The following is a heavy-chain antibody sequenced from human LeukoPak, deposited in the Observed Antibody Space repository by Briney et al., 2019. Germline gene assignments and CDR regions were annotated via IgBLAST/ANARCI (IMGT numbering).Heavy chain of an antibody. Sequence: GGSLRLSCAASGFTFSSYWMTWVRQAPGKGLEWVANIKQEGSEKYYVDSVKGRFTISRDNAKNSLYLQMNSLRAEDTAVYYCAKYSQGSGWYDAFDYWGQGTLVTVSS. J-gene: IGHJ4*02. V-gene: IGHV3-7*05. CDR3: AKYSQGSGWYDAFDY. D-gene: IGHD6-19*01. CDR2: IKQEGSEK. CDR1: GFTFSSYW.